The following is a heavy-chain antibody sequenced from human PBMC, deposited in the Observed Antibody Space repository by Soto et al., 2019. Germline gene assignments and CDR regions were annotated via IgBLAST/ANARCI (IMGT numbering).Heavy chain of an antibody. CDR3: ARAHWDPIYGVFSFDY. CDR1: GGKFSGYY. V-gene: IGHV4-34*01. CDR2: INHRGST. D-gene: IGHD3-3*01. J-gene: IGHJ4*02. Sequence: PLVTQSLPCAVYGGKFSGYYWSWIRQTPGKGLEWIGEINHRGSTNYNPSLKSRVTISVDTSKNQLSLKLSSVTAADTAVYYCARAHWDPIYGVFSFDYWGQGTLVTVFS.